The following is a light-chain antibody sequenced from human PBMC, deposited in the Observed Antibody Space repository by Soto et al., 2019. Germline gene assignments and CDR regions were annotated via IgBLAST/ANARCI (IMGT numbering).Light chain of an antibody. Sequence: DIVMTQSPLSLPVTPGEPASISCRSSQSLLHSNGYNSLDWYLQKPGQSPHLLIYLGSNRASGVPDRFSGSGSGTDFTLKISTVEAEDVGVYYCMQALQTPWTFGQGTKVDIK. CDR1: QSLLHSNGYNS. CDR3: MQALQTPWT. CDR2: LGS. V-gene: IGKV2-28*01. J-gene: IGKJ1*01.